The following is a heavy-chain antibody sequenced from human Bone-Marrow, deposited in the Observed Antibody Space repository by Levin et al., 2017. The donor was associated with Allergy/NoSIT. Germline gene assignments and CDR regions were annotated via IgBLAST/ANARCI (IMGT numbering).Heavy chain of an antibody. CDR2: INSDGSST. CDR1: GFTFSSYW. J-gene: IGHJ6*03. V-gene: IGHV3-74*01. CDR3: ARGGGDVWQQHHYMDV. D-gene: IGHD6-13*01. Sequence: GGSLRLSCAASGFTFSSYWMHWVRQAPGKGLVWVSRINSDGSSTSYADSVKGRFTISRDNAKNTLYLQMNSLRAEDTAVYYCARGGGDVWQQHHYMDVWGKGTTVTVSS.